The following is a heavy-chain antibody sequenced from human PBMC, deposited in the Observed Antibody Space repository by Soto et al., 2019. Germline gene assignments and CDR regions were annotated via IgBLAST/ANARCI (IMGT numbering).Heavy chain of an antibody. CDR3: TTDLLYNWTAVIGYFAF. Sequence: GGSLRLSCAASGFTFSNAWMSWVRQAPGKGLEWVGRIKSKTDGGTIDYAAPVKGRFTISRDDSKNTLYLQMNSLKTEDTAVYYCTTDLLYNWTAVIGYFAFWRQGPLVTVS. D-gene: IGHD1-20*01. V-gene: IGHV3-15*01. CDR2: IKSKTDGGTI. J-gene: IGHJ4*02. CDR1: GFTFSNAW.